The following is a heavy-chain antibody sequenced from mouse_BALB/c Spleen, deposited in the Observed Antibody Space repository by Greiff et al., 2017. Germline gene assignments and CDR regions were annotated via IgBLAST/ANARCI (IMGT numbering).Heavy chain of an antibody. CDR3: ARENWDGVYFDY. CDR2: IYPYNGGT. D-gene: IGHD4-1*01. V-gene: IGHV1S29*02. Sequence: VQLQQSGPELVKPGASVKISCKASGYTFTDYNMHWVKQSHGKSLEWIGYIYPYNGGTGYNQKFKSKATLTVDNSSSTAYMELRSLTSEDSAVYYCARENWDGVYFDYWGQGTTLTVSS. CDR1: GYTFTDYN. J-gene: IGHJ2*01.